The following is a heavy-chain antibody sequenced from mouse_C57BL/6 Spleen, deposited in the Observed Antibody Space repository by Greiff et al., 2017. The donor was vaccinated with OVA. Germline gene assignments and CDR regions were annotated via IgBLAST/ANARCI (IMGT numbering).Heavy chain of an antibody. CDR3: TRGAFYYGNYFDY. J-gene: IGHJ2*01. V-gene: IGHV1-15*01. D-gene: IGHD2-1*01. Sequence: QVQLQQSGAELVRPGASVTLSCKASGYTFTDYEMHWVKQTPVHGLEWIGAIDPETGGTAYNQKFKGKAILTADKSSSTAYMELRSLTSEDSAVYYCTRGAFYYGNYFDYWGQGTTLTVSS. CDR2: IDPETGGT. CDR1: GYTFTDYE.